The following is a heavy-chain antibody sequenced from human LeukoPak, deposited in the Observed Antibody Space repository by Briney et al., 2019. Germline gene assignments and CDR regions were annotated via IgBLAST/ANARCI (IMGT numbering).Heavy chain of an antibody. J-gene: IGHJ6*03. CDR1: GGTFSSYA. Sequence: SVKVSCKASGGTFSSYAISWVRQAPGQGLEWMGGIIPIFGTANYAQKFQGRVTITTGESTSTAYMELSSLRSEDTAVYYCARVPNSSSWQTYYYYMDVWGKGTTVTVSS. CDR3: ARVPNSSSWQTYYYYMDV. D-gene: IGHD6-13*01. V-gene: IGHV1-69*05. CDR2: IIPIFGTA.